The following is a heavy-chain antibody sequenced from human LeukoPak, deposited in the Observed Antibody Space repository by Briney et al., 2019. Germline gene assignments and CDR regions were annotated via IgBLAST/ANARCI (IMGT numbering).Heavy chain of an antibody. CDR3: AREGGDPRWLDP. D-gene: IGHD6-25*01. CDR2: INTSGST. J-gene: IGHJ5*02. CDR1: GVSISSYY. Sequence: SETLSLTCTVSGVSISSYYWTWIRQSAGKGLEWIGRINTSGSTNYNPSLTSRVPMSVNTSNTQFSLNLTSVTAADTAVYSCAREGGDPRWLDPWGQGTLVTVSS. V-gene: IGHV4-4*07.